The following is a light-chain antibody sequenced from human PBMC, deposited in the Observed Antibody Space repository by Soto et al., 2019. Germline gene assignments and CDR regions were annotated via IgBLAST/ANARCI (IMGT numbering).Light chain of an antibody. Sequence: DLQMTQSPSFVSASVGDKVTVTCRASQTISNWLAWYQHKPGEAPKLVIYTASTLASGVPSRFSGSGSGTDFTLTNSTLQPEDFATYYCQQASAFPITFGQGTRLEIK. CDR1: QTISNW. CDR3: QQASAFPIT. V-gene: IGKV1-12*01. CDR2: TAS. J-gene: IGKJ5*01.